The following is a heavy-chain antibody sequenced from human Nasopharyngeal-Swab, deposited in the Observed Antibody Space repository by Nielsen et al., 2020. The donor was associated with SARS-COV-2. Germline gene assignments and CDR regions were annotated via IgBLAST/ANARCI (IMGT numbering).Heavy chain of an antibody. CDR2: MNPNSGNT. J-gene: IGHJ5*02. CDR3: WAALEWLPHNWFDP. Sequence: ASAKVSCNASGYTFTSYDINWVRQATGQGLEWMGWMNPNSGNTGYAQKFQGRVTMTRNTSISTAYMELSSLRSEDTAVYYCWAALEWLPHNWFDPWGQGTLVTVSS. CDR1: GYTFTSYD. D-gene: IGHD3-3*01. V-gene: IGHV1-8*01.